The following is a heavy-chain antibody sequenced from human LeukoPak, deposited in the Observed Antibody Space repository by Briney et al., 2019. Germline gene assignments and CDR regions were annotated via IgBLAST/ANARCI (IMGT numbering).Heavy chain of an antibody. D-gene: IGHD4-11*01. CDR3: CADTVRPLAQIDK. J-gene: IGHJ4*02. CDR1: GFTFSNAW. Sequence: GGSLRLSCAASGFTFSNAWMSWVRQAPGKGLEWVGRIKSKADGETTDYVAPVNGRFIIFRDDSTSTLYLHMMSLKTEDTAVYFCCADTVRPLAQIDKWGQGTLVTVSS. CDR2: IKSKADGETT. V-gene: IGHV3-15*01.